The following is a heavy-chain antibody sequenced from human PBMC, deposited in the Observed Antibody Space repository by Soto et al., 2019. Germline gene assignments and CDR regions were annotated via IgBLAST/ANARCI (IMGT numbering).Heavy chain of an antibody. D-gene: IGHD2-21*01. J-gene: IGHJ4*02. Sequence: HPGGSLRLSCAASGFAVRDHHMDWVRQAPGKGLECVARSKSEASGYTTEYAASVQGRFTISRDESKNVLLLQMNSLKTEDTAVYYRNRDSMSYSFDHWGQGIRVTVSS. CDR2: SKSEASGYTT. CDR1: GFAVRDHH. V-gene: IGHV3-72*01. CDR3: NRDSMSYSFDH.